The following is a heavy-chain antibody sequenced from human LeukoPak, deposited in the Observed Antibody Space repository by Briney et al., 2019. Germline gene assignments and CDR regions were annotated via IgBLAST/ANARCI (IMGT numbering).Heavy chain of an antibody. CDR2: IYYSGST. V-gene: IGHV4-59*01. J-gene: IGHJ4*02. D-gene: IGHD2-2*01. CDR1: GGSISSYY. CDR3: ARGGGPGYCSSTSCLGEFDY. Sequence: SETLSLTCTVSGGSISSYYWSWIRQPPGKGLEWIGYIYYSGSTNYNPSLKSRVTISVDTSKNQFSLKLSSVTAADTAVYYCARGGGPGYCSSTSCLGEFDYWGQGTLVTVSS.